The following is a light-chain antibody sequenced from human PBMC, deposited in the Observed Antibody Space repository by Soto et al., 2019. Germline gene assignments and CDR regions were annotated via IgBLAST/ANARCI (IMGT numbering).Light chain of an antibody. CDR2: EVN. CDR3: SSYLNYNSEV. Sequence: QSALTQPPSASGSPGQSVTISCTGTSTNVGSYNYVSWYQLHPGKAPKLIIYEVNKRPSGVPDRFSGYKSGNTASLTVSGLQAEDEADYYCSSYLNYNSEVFGTGTKVTVL. J-gene: IGLJ1*01. V-gene: IGLV2-8*01. CDR1: STNVGSYNY.